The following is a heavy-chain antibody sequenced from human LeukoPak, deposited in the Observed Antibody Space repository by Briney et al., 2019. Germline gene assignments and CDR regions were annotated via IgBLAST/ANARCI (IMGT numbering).Heavy chain of an antibody. V-gene: IGHV4-31*03. CDR2: IYYSGST. Sequence: PSETLSLTCTVSGGSISSGGYYWSWIRKHPGKGLEWIGYIYYSGSTYYNPSLKSRVTISVDASKNQFSLKLSSVTAADTAVYYCARDLSYYHSSGYYFGMDVWGRGTTVTVSS. D-gene: IGHD3-22*01. J-gene: IGHJ6*02. CDR3: ARDLSYYHSSGYYFGMDV. CDR1: GGSISSGGYY.